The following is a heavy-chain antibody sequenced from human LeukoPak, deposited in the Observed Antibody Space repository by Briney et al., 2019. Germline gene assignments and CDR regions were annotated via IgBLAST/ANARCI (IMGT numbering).Heavy chain of an antibody. V-gene: IGHV1-69*05. Sequence: ASVKVSCKASGCTFINYAISWVRQAPGQGLEGMGGIIPLYHTTNHAQKFQDGVTITTDQSTTTAFLDLISLRSEDTAVYYCATMPLPGAIEGPFDAFDIWGHGTMVAVSS. D-gene: IGHD2-2*02. CDR3: ATMPLPGAIEGPFDAFDI. CDR2: IIPLYHTT. CDR1: GCTFINYA. J-gene: IGHJ3*02.